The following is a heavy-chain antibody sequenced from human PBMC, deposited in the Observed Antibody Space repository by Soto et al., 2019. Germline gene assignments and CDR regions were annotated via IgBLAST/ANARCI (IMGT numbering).Heavy chain of an antibody. CDR3: ARTLWDWYFDL. V-gene: IGHV1-69*02. Sequence: QVQLVQSGAEVKKPGSSVKVSCKASGGTFSSYTISWVRQAPGQGLEWMGRIIPILGIANYAQKLQGRVTXPXXNSTSTASMELSSLRSEDTAVYYCARTLWDWYFDLWGRGTLVTVSS. D-gene: IGHD7-27*01. J-gene: IGHJ2*01. CDR1: GGTFSSYT. CDR2: IIPILGIA.